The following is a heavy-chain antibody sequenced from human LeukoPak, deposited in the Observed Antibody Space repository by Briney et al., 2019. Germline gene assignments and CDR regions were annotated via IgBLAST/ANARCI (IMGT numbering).Heavy chain of an antibody. CDR2: INHSGYT. Sequence: SETLSLTCAVSGVSFNNYYWSWVRQTPGKGLEWIGEINHSGYTNDSPSLKSRVTLSIDTSRKQFSLNLRSVTVADSGIYYCTRMTTGHDYWGQGTLVTVSS. J-gene: IGHJ4*02. CDR1: GVSFNNYY. CDR3: TRMTTGHDY. V-gene: IGHV4-34*01. D-gene: IGHD4-17*01.